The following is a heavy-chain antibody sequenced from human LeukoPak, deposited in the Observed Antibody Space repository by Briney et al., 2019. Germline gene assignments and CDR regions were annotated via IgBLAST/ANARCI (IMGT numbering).Heavy chain of an antibody. D-gene: IGHD6-19*01. V-gene: IGHV1-18*01. Sequence: ASVKVSCKASGYTFTSYGISWVRQARGQGLEWMGWISAYNGNANYAQKLQGRVTMTTDTSTSTAYMELRSLRSDDTAVYYCARANPGGSVAGTPVDYWGQGTLVTVSS. CDR3: ARANPGGSVAGTPVDY. J-gene: IGHJ4*02. CDR2: ISAYNGNA. CDR1: GYTFTSYG.